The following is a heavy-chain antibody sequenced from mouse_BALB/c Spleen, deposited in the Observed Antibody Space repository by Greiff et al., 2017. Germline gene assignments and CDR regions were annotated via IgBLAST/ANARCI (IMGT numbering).Heavy chain of an antibody. CDR3: ARDRGSSYYAMDY. CDR2: IWAGGST. V-gene: IGHV2-9*02. Sequence: VQLQQSGPGLVAPSQSLSITCTVSGFSLTSYGVHWVRQPPGKGLEWLGVIWAGGSTNYNSALMSRLSISKDNSKSQVFLKMNSLQTDDTAMYYCARDRGSSYYAMDYWGQGTSVTVSS. CDR1: GFSLTSYG. D-gene: IGHD1-1*01. J-gene: IGHJ4*01.